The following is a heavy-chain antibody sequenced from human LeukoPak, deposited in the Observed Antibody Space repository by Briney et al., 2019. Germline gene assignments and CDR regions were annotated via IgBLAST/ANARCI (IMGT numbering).Heavy chain of an antibody. D-gene: IGHD3-22*01. V-gene: IGHV3-11*04. J-gene: IGHJ4*02. Sequence: AGGSLRLSCAASGFTFSDYYMSWIRQAPGKGLECVSYISSSGSTIYYADSVKGRFTISRDNAKNSLYLQMNSLRAEDTAVYYCARGDHYYYDSSGYWNWGQGTLVTVSS. CDR1: GFTFSDYY. CDR3: ARGDHYYYDSSGYWN. CDR2: ISSSGSTI.